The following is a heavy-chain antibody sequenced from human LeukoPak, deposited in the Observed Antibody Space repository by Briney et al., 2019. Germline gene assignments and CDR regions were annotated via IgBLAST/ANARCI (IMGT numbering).Heavy chain of an antibody. CDR3: CHQLLRPSFDY. D-gene: IGHD2-2*01. V-gene: IGHV3-30*03. J-gene: IGHJ4*02. CDR2: ISYDGSNK. CDR1: GFTFSSYG. Sequence: GGSLRLSCAASGFTFSSYGMHWVRQAPGKGLEWVAVISYDGSNKYYADSVKGRFTISRDNSKNTLYLQMNSLRAEDTAVYYCCHQLLRPSFDYWGQGTLVTVSS.